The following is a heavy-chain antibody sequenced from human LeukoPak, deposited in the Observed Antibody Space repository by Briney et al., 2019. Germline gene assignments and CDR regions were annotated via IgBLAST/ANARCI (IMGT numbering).Heavy chain of an antibody. J-gene: IGHJ4*02. V-gene: IGHV1-69*01. CDR1: GGTFSSYA. Sequence: SVKVSCKASGGTFSSYAISWVRQAPGQGLEWMGGIIPIFGTANYAQKFQGRVTITADESTSTAYMELRSLRSEDTAVYYCAQKGYSYGTGFDYWGQGTLVTVSS. CDR2: IIPIFGTA. D-gene: IGHD5-18*01. CDR3: AQKGYSYGTGFDY.